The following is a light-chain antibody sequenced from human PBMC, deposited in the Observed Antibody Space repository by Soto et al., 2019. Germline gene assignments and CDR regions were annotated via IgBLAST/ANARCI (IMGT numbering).Light chain of an antibody. CDR3: QQTFSTPPEFT. V-gene: IGKV1-39*01. J-gene: IGKJ3*01. Sequence: DIQMTQSPASLSASVGDRVIITCRASQSINNYLSWFQQKPGTAPKLLIYAASSLQSGVPSRFSGSGSGTDFTLTISSLQPEDFATYYCQQTFSTPPEFTFGPGTEVDI. CDR1: QSINNY. CDR2: AAS.